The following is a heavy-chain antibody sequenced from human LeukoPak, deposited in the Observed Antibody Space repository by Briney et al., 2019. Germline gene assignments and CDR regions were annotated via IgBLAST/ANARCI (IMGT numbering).Heavy chain of an antibody. Sequence: GGSLRLSCAASGFTFSSYGMHWVRQAPGKGLEWVAFIRYDGSNKYYADSVKGRFTISRDNSKNTLYLQMNSLRAEDTAVYYCAKKNDPFYYDSSGSLGDFDYWGQGTLVTVSS. J-gene: IGHJ4*02. CDR1: GFTFSSYG. D-gene: IGHD3-22*01. CDR2: IRYDGSNK. V-gene: IGHV3-30*02. CDR3: AKKNDPFYYDSSGSLGDFDY.